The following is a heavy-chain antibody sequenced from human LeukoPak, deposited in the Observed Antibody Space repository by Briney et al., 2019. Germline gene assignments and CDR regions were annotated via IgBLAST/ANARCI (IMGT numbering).Heavy chain of an antibody. D-gene: IGHD6-13*01. Sequence: PSETLSLTCTVSGGSISSYYWSWIRQPPGKGLEWIGYIYYSGSTNYNPSLKSRVTISVDTSKNQFSLKLSSVTAADTAVYYCARVGKQLRYYYGMDVWGQGTTVTVSS. J-gene: IGHJ6*02. V-gene: IGHV4-59*01. CDR1: GGSISSYY. CDR3: ARVGKQLRYYYGMDV. CDR2: IYYSGST.